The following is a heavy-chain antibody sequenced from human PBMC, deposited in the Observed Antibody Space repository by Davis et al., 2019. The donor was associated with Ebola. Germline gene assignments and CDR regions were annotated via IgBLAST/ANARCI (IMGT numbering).Heavy chain of an antibody. V-gene: IGHV1-58*01. CDR3: AACPLYDSSGLTFDY. D-gene: IGHD3-22*01. CDR1: GFTFTSSA. J-gene: IGHJ4*02. CDR2: IVVGSGNT. Sequence: SVKVSCKASGFTFTSSAVQWVRQARGQRLEWIGWIVVGSGNTNYAQKFQERVTITRDMSTSTAYMELSSLRSEDTAVYYCAACPLYDSSGLTFDYWGQGTLVTVSS.